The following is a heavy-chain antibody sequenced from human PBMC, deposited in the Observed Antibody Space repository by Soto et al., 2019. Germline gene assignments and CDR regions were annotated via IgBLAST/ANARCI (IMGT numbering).Heavy chain of an antibody. CDR1: GGSFSGYY. J-gene: IGHJ4*02. Sequence: SETLSLTCAVYGGSFSGYYWSWIRQPPGKGLEWIGEINHSGSTNYNPSLKSRVTISVDTSKNQFSLKLSSVTAADTAVYYCARDVGQLATGNIYYWGQGTLVTVSS. CDR3: ARDVGQLATGNIYY. D-gene: IGHD6-6*01. V-gene: IGHV4-34*01. CDR2: INHSGST.